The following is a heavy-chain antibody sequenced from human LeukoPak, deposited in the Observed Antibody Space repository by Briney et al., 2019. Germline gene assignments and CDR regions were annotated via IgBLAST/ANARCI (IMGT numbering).Heavy chain of an antibody. CDR3: AKGLTYYYDSSGYYWDY. CDR2: ISGSGGST. J-gene: IGHJ4*02. D-gene: IGHD3-22*01. CDR1: GFTFSSYA. Sequence: GGSLRLSCAASGFTFSSYAMSWVRQAPGEGLEWVSAISGSGGSTYYTDSVKGRFTISRDNSKNTLYLQMNSLRAEDTAVYYCAKGLTYYYDSSGYYWDYWGQGTLVTVSS. V-gene: IGHV3-23*01.